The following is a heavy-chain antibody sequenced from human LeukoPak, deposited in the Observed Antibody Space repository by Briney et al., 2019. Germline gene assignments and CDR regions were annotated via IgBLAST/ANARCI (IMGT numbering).Heavy chain of an antibody. V-gene: IGHV3-21*01. CDR2: ISSSSSYI. D-gene: IGHD3-9*01. J-gene: IGHJ4*02. Sequence: GGSLRLSCAASGFTFDDYAMHWVRQAPGKGLEWVSSISSSSSYIYYADSVKGRFTISRDNAKNSLYLQMNSLRAEDTAVYYCARGGLTYYDILTGYHFDYWGQGTLVTVSS. CDR3: ARGGLTYYDILTGYHFDY. CDR1: GFTFDDYA.